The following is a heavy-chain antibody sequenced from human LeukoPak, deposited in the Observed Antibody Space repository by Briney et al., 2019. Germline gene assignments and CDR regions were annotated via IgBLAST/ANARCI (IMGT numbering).Heavy chain of an antibody. D-gene: IGHD1-26*01. J-gene: IGHJ4*02. CDR1: GFTFSSYA. Sequence: GGSLRLSCAASGFTFSSYAMSWVRQAPGKGLEWVSAISGSGGSTYYADSVKGRFTISGDNSKNTLYLQMNSLRAEDTAVYYCAKELGSGSYIEWNYFDYWGQGTLVTVSS. CDR3: AKELGSGSYIEWNYFDY. CDR2: ISGSGGST. V-gene: IGHV3-23*01.